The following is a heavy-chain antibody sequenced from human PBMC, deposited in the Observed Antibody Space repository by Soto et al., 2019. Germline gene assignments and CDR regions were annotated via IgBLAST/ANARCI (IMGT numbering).Heavy chain of an antibody. CDR3: TKAVAAVDY. CDR1: GFTFSSHA. Sequence: GGSLRLSCAASGFTFSSHAMSWVRQAPGKGLEWVSGISGGGGTTYYADSVKGRFTISRDTSKNTLYLQMNSLRVEDTAVYYCTKAVAAVDYWGQGTLVTVSS. CDR2: ISGGGGTT. J-gene: IGHJ4*02. D-gene: IGHD6-19*01. V-gene: IGHV3-23*01.